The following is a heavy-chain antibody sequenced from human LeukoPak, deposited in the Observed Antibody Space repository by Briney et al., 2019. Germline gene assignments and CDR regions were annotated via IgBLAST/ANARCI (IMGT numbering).Heavy chain of an antibody. CDR1: GFTFSSYW. CDR3: ARASRMAQYGSGSQRPYYYYYYMDV. J-gene: IGHJ6*03. V-gene: IGHV3-7*01. Sequence: GGSLRLSCAASGFTFSSYWMTWVRQAPGKGLEWVANIKQDGGEKYYVDSVKGRFTISRDNAKNSLYLQMNSLRAEDTAVYYCARASRMAQYGSGSQRPYYYYYYMDVWGKGTTVTVSS. D-gene: IGHD3-10*01. CDR2: IKQDGGEK.